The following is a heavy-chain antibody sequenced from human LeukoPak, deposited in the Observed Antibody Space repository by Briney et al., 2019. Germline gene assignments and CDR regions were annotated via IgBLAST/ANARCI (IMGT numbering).Heavy chain of an antibody. D-gene: IGHD3-22*01. CDR1: GFTFSSYE. CDR3: ARDYYDSSGYWHDAFDI. J-gene: IGHJ3*02. Sequence: GGSLRLSCAASGFTFSSYEMNWVRQAPGKGLEWVSYISSSGSTIYYADSVKGRFTISRDNAKNSLYLQMNSLRAEDTAVYYCARDYYDSSGYWHDAFDIWGQGTTVTVSS. V-gene: IGHV3-48*03. CDR2: ISSSGSTI.